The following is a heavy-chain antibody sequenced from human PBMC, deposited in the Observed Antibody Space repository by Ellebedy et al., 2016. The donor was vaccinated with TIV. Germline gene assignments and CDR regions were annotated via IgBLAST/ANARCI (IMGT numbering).Heavy chain of an antibody. D-gene: IGHD1-26*01. CDR1: GFTVSSNY. CDR2: IYSGGST. V-gene: IGHV3-53*01. CDR3: ARGQSGSYVAFDY. J-gene: IGHJ4*02. Sequence: GESLKISCAASGFTVSSNYMSWVRQAPGKGLEWVSTIYSGGSTYYGDSGKGRFTISRDNSKNTLYLQMNSLRAEDTAVYYCARGQSGSYVAFDYWGQGTLVTVSS.